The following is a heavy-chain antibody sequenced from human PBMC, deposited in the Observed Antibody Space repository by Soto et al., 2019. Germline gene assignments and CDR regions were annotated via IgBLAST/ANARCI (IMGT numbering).Heavy chain of an antibody. V-gene: IGHV4-61*01. CDR3: ARDLVVPAGTYYYAIHV. CDR1: GGSVRSINPY. D-gene: IGHD2-2*01. J-gene: IGHJ6*02. Sequence: ETLSLTCTVSGGSVRSINPYWNWIRQPPGKGLEWIGYISYSGSTNYNPSLKSRVTISRDTSKNQFSLKMSSVTAADTAVYYCARDLVVPAGTYYYAIHVWGQGTTVTVSS. CDR2: ISYSGST.